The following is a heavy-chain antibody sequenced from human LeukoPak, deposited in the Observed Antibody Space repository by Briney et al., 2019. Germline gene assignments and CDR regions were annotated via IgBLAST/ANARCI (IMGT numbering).Heavy chain of an antibody. CDR2: ISYDGSNK. CDR3: ARDRALVKELWLPSAFDY. CDR1: GFTFSSYA. D-gene: IGHD3-16*01. J-gene: IGHJ4*02. Sequence: PGRSLRLSCAASGFTFSSYAMHWVRQAPGKGLEWVAVISYDGSNKYCADSVKGRFTISRDNSKNTLYLQMNSLRSEDTAVYYCARDRALVKELWLPSAFDYRGQGTQVTVSS. V-gene: IGHV3-30-3*01.